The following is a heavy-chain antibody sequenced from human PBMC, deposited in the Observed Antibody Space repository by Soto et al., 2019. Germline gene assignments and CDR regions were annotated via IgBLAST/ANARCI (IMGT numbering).Heavy chain of an antibody. Sequence: QLQLQESGSGLVKPSQTLSLTCTVSGGSIRRDAYAWSWIRQPPGKGLEWLGYVYQSRRAYYNPSLESRVTNSLHTSRDEFSLKVTSVTAADTAVYFCARVEDATETYYYDHWGQGTLVSVSP. J-gene: IGHJ5*02. V-gene: IGHV4-30-2*01. CDR3: ARVEDATETYYYDH. CDR1: GGSIRRDAYA. CDR2: VYQSRRA. D-gene: IGHD3-22*01.